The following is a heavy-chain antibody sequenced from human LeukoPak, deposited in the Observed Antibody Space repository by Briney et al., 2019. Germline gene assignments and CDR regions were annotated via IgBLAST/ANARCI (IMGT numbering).Heavy chain of an antibody. CDR2: ISAYNGNT. J-gene: IGHJ4*02. V-gene: IGHV1-18*01. Sequence: GASVKVSCKASGYTFTSYGISWVRQAPGQGLEWMGWISAYNGNTNYAQKLQGRVTMTTDTSTSTAYMELRSLRSDDTAVYYCARDPDIVVVPAAADYWGQGTLVTVSS. D-gene: IGHD2-2*01. CDR1: GYTFTSYG. CDR3: ARDPDIVVVPAAADY.